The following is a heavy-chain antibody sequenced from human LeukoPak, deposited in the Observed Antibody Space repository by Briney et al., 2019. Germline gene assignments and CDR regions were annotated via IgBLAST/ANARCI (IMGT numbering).Heavy chain of an antibody. D-gene: IGHD3-22*01. Sequence: GGSLRLSCAASGFTVSSNYMSWVREAPGEGLEWVSIIYSGAITYYADSVKGRFTISRDNSKNTLYLQMNSLRTEDTAVYYCARDIYSSWAYWGQGTLVTVSS. CDR2: IYSGAIT. V-gene: IGHV3-53*01. CDR1: GFTVSSNY. J-gene: IGHJ4*01. CDR3: ARDIYSSWAY.